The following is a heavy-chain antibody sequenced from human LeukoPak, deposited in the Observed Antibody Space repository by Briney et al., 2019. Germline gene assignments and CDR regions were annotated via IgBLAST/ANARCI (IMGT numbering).Heavy chain of an antibody. J-gene: IGHJ6*02. CDR3: ARGGGLDV. CDR1: GFTFRSPW. CDR2: INEDGSQK. Sequence: GGSLRLSCVESGFTFRSPWMAWLRQAPEKGLEWVANINEDGSQKYYLGSVTGRFTISRDNAKNSLYLQMSNLRAEDTAVYFCARGGGLDVWGQGATVTVSS. D-gene: IGHD3-16*01. V-gene: IGHV3-7*03.